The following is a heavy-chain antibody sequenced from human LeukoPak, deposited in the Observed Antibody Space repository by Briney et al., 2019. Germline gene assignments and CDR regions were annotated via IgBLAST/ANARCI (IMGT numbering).Heavy chain of an antibody. D-gene: IGHD3-10*01. CDR3: AREKNYYGSGSYMGGVDY. CDR1: GGSISSGSYY. J-gene: IGHJ4*02. CDR2: IYTSGST. V-gene: IGHV4-61*02. Sequence: SETLSLTCTVSGGSISSGSYYWSWIRQPAGKGLEWIGRIYTSGSTNYNPSLKSRVTISVDTSKNQFSLKLSSVTAADTAVYYCAREKNYYGSGSYMGGVDYWGQGTLVTVSS.